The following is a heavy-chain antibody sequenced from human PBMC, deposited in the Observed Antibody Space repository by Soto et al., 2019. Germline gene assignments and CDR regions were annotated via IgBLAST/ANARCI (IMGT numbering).Heavy chain of an antibody. D-gene: IGHD2-2*01. J-gene: IGHJ5*02. V-gene: IGHV1-69*13. CDR1: GGTFSSYA. CDR2: IIPIFGTA. Sequence: ASVKVSCKASGGTFSSYAISWVRQAPGQGLEWMGGIIPIFGTANYAQKFQGRVTITADESTSTAYMELSSLRSEDTAVYYCAREAPSSNSSAHSKWFDPWGQGTLVTVSS. CDR3: AREAPSSNSSAHSKWFDP.